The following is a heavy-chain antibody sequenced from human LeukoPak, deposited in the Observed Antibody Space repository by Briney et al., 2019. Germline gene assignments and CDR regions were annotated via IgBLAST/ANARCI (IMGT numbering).Heavy chain of an antibody. Sequence: GGSLRLSCAASGFTVSNNYMSWVRQAPGKGLEGVSVICSGGSTYYADSVKGRFTISRDNSKNTLYLHMNTLRAEDTAVYYCASYNSSWFDYWGQGTLVTVSS. CDR1: GFTVSNNY. J-gene: IGHJ4*02. V-gene: IGHV3-66*01. D-gene: IGHD6-13*01. CDR3: ASYNSSWFDY. CDR2: ICSGGST.